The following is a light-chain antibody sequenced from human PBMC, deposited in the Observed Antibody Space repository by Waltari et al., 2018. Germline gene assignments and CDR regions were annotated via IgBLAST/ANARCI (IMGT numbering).Light chain of an antibody. J-gene: IGLJ3*02. CDR1: ALPKQY. V-gene: IGLV3-25*03. Sequence: SSELTQPPSVSVSPGPTASTTYFGYALPKQYANWYQQKSGQAPVQIIYKDSERPSEIPERFSGSTSGTTVTLTISGVQAQDEADYYCQAADINGLSWVFGGGTKLTVL. CDR3: QAADINGLSWV. CDR2: KDS.